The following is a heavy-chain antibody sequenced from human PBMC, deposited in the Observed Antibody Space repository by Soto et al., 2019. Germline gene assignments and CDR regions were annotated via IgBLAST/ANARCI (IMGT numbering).Heavy chain of an antibody. CDR1: GFSLTADGVG. V-gene: IGHV2-5*02. Sequence: QITLKESGPTLVKPTQTLTLTCTFSGFSLTADGVGGGWIHQPPGKALEWLALIYWDDDQRYSPSLKTRLTIAKDTSKIQVVLTMTNMDPVYTGTYYCAHAYGGTSWPNDAFDVWGEGTVVTVSS. D-gene: IGHD2-21*01. CDR3: AHAYGGTSWPNDAFDV. J-gene: IGHJ3*01. CDR2: IYWDDDQ.